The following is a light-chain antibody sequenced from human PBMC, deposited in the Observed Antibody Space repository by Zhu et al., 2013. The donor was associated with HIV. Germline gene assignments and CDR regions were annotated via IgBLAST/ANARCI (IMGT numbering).Light chain of an antibody. V-gene: IGKV1-9*01. J-gene: IGKJ3*01. CDR3: HHVNDNPA. CDR1: QEIGRY. Sequence: DIQLTQSPSLLSASVGDRVTITCRASQEIGRYLAWYQQRPGKAPELLVYAASTLQDGVPSRFAGRGSGTEFTLTITGLQPEDFATYYCHHVNDNPAFGPGTTVDFK. CDR2: AAS.